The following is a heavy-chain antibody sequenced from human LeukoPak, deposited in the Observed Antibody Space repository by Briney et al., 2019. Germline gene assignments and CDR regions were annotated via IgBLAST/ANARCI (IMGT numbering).Heavy chain of an antibody. CDR2: MNPNSGNT. CDR1: GYTFTGYY. D-gene: IGHD1-26*01. V-gene: IGHV1-8*02. Sequence: GASVKVSCKASGYTFTGYYMHWVRQATGQGLEWMGWMNPNSGNTGYAQKFQGRVTMTRNTSISTAYMELSSLRSEDTAVYYCARGLSGSYYLVWFDPWGQGTLVTVSS. J-gene: IGHJ5*02. CDR3: ARGLSGSYYLVWFDP.